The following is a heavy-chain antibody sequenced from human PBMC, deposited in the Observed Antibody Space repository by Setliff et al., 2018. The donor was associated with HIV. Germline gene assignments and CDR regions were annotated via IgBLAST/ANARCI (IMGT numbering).Heavy chain of an antibody. J-gene: IGHJ6*03. CDR2: INHDRTT. CDR3: ARGSRQLTIFGVVFKTNYYFMDV. V-gene: IGHV4-34*01. CDR1: GGSFSGYY. D-gene: IGHD3-3*01. Sequence: SETLSLTCAVYGGSFSGYYWSWIRQPPGKGLEWIGEINHDRTTNYNPSLKSRVTISVDTSKNQFSLTLNSVTAADTAVYYCARGSRQLTIFGVVFKTNYYFMDVWGKVTAVTVSS.